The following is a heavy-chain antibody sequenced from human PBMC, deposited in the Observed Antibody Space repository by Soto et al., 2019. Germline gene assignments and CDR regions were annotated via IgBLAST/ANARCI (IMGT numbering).Heavy chain of an antibody. J-gene: IGHJ4*02. CDR1: GFTFSTYA. D-gene: IGHD4-17*01. Sequence: EVQLLESGGGLVQPGGSLRLSCAASGFTFSTYAMIWVRQAPGKGLEWVSVITGSGGSTYYADSVKGRFTISRDTSKNTLFRQMNSLRAEDTGVYYWAKDRYGDYGGIDYWGQGTMVTVSS. CDR2: ITGSGGST. CDR3: AKDRYGDYGGIDY. V-gene: IGHV3-23*01.